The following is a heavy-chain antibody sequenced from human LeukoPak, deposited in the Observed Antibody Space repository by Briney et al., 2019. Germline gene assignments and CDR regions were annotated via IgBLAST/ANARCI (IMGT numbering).Heavy chain of an antibody. Sequence: GRSLRLSCAASGFTFSSYGMHWVRQAPGKGLEWVAVISYDGSNKYYADSVKGRFTISRDNSKNTLYLQMNSLRAEDMAVYYCAKARVATTPFDYWGQGTLVTVSS. CDR2: ISYDGSNK. CDR1: GFTFSSYG. J-gene: IGHJ4*02. V-gene: IGHV3-30*18. D-gene: IGHD5-12*01. CDR3: AKARVATTPFDY.